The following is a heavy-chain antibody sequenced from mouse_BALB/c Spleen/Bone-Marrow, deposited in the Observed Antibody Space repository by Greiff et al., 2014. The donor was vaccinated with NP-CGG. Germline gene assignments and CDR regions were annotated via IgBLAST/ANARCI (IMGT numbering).Heavy chain of an antibody. CDR1: GYTFTSYV. D-gene: IGHD2-4*01. CDR3: AREGSTMITTEAWCAY. J-gene: IGHJ3*01. Sequence: VQLQQPGTELEKPGASVKMSCKASGYTFTSYVMHWVKQKPGQGLEWIGDINPYSVGTKYNEKFKGKATLTSDKSSSTAYMDLSSLSSEDSDVYYCAREGSTMITTEAWCAYWGQGTQVTVSA. V-gene: IGHV1-14*01. CDR2: INPYSVGT.